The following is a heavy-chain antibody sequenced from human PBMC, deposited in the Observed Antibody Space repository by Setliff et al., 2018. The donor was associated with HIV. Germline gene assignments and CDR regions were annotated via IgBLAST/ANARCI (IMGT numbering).Heavy chain of an antibody. D-gene: IGHD2-8*01. J-gene: IGHJ3*02. Sequence: GASVKVSCKASGYTFTSCFMHWVRQAPGQGLEYMGIINPSDGTTDYTQKFQDRVTMTSDTSTSTAYMELSSLRSEDTAGYYCASQEWLPHMLSKGAFDIWGQGTMVTVSS. V-gene: IGHV1-46*01. CDR2: INPSDGTT. CDR1: GYTFTSCF. CDR3: ASQEWLPHMLSKGAFDI.